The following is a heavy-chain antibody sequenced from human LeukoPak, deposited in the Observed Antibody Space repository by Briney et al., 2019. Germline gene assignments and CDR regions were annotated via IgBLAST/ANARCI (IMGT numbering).Heavy chain of an antibody. V-gene: IGHV1-18*04. CDR3: ARDRGGWFDP. J-gene: IGHJ5*02. Sequence: ASVKVSCTASGYTFSNYYIHWVRQAPGQGLEWMGWISAYNGNTNYAQKLQGRVTMTTDTSTTTAYMELRTLRSDDTAVYYCARDRGGWFDPWGQGTLVTVSS. CDR2: ISAYNGNT. D-gene: IGHD3-16*01. CDR1: GYTFSNYY.